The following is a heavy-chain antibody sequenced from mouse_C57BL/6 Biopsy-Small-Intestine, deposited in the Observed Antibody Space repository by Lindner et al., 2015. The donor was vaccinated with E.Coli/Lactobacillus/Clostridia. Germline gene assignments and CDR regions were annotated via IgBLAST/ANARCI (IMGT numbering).Heavy chain of an antibody. J-gene: IGHJ1*01. V-gene: IGHV1-81*01. CDR2: ISGYSGNT. D-gene: IGHD1-1*01. CDR3: ARTSGDYAIYYYGMDV. Sequence: SVKVSCKASGYTFTTYGISWVRQAPGQGLEWMGWISGYSGNTNYVQKLQGRVTMTTDTSTSTAYMELRSLRSDDTAVYYCARTSGDYAIYYYGMDVWGQGTTVTVSS. CDR1: GYTFTTYG.